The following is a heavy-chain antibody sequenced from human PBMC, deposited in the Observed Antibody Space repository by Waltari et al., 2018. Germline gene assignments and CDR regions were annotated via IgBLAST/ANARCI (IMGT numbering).Heavy chain of an antibody. Sequence: QVQLQESGPGLVKPSGTLSLPCTVSGYSIRNTFFWSWVRQSPGKGLEWIGQVHQSGRSNYNPSLESRVTVSMDTSKNQFSLRVTSVTAADTAIYYCASDRGRGLYLDSWGQGTLVTVSP. CDR1: GYSIRNTFF. J-gene: IGHJ4*02. V-gene: IGHV4-4*02. CDR2: VHQSGRS. D-gene: IGHD2-15*01. CDR3: ASDRGRGLYLDS.